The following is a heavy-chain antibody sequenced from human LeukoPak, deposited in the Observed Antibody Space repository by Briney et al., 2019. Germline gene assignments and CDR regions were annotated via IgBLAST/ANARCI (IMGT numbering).Heavy chain of an antibody. CDR3: ARELSGSYYDFDY. CDR1: GFTFGDYA. J-gene: IGHJ4*02. Sequence: GRSLSLSCTASGFTFGDYAMSWVRQAPGKGLEWVGFIRTKAYGGTTEYAASVKGRFTISRDDSKSIVYLQMNSLKTEDTAVYYCARELSGSYYDFDYWGQGTMVAVSS. CDR2: IRTKAYGGTT. D-gene: IGHD1-26*01. V-gene: IGHV3-49*04.